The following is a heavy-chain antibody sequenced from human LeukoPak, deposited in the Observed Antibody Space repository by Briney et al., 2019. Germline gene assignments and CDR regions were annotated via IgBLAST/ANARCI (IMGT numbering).Heavy chain of an antibody. Sequence: GGSLRLSCAASGLTFTSSWMSWVRQAPGKGLEWVSGTSGSNTYYADSVKGRFTISRDNSKNTLYLRMNSLRAEDTAVYFCARTPYLYFGSGSYQFDYWGQGTLVTVSS. D-gene: IGHD3-10*01. CDR2: TSGSNT. J-gene: IGHJ4*02. CDR3: ARTPYLYFGSGSYQFDY. CDR1: GLTFTSSW. V-gene: IGHV3-23*01.